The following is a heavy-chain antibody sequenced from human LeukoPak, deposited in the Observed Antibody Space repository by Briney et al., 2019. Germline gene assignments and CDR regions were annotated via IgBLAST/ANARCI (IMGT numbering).Heavy chain of an antibody. V-gene: IGHV4-59*12. J-gene: IGHJ5*02. Sequence: SETLSLTCTVSSGSISNYYWSWIRQPPGKGLEWIGYIYYSGSTNYNPSLNSRVNISVDTSKNQFSLKLSSVTAADTAVYYCARGRGYSGYDTFNWFDPWGQGTLVTVSS. CDR3: ARGRGYSGYDTFNWFDP. CDR1: SGSISNYY. D-gene: IGHD5-12*01. CDR2: IYYSGST.